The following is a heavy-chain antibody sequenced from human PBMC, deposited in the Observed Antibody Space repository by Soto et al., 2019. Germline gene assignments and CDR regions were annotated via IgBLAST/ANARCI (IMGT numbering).Heavy chain of an antibody. CDR2: INSDGSST. Sequence: EVQLVESGGGLVQPGGPLRLSCAASGFTFTSYWMLWVRQAPGKGLVWVSRINSDGSSTSYADPVKGRFTISRDNTKNTLYLHMNGLRAEDTAVYYCARDHSGSWYPSHGMDVWGLGTTVTVSS. CDR3: ARDHSGSWYPSHGMDV. D-gene: IGHD6-13*01. CDR1: GFTFTSYW. J-gene: IGHJ6*02. V-gene: IGHV3-74*01.